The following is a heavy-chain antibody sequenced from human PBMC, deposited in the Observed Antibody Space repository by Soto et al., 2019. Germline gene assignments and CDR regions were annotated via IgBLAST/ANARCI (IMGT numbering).Heavy chain of an antibody. Sequence: SGPTLVNPPETLTLTCTVSGFSLTTGKRVVSWIRQPQGKALEWLAHIFSDNMRSYSTSLQGRLTISMYTSGSQVVLSMTNVEPVDTATHYCARMKVASYQSYYAMDVWGQGTTVTVSS. CDR2: IFSDNMR. V-gene: IGHV2-26*01. CDR3: ARMKVASYQSYYAMDV. D-gene: IGHD2-2*01. CDR1: GFSLTTGKRV. J-gene: IGHJ6*02.